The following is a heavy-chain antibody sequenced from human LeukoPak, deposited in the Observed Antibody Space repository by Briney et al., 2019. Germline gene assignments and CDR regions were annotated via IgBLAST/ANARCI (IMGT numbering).Heavy chain of an antibody. Sequence: SQTLSLTCTVSGDSISTSSHYWGWIRQPPGKGLEWIGTFYYGGTTYYNPSLKSRVTISVDTSRNQFSLGLTFVTAADTAVYYCARRDSSTPLDYWGQGTLVTVSS. J-gene: IGHJ4*02. CDR2: FYYGGTT. V-gene: IGHV4-39*01. D-gene: IGHD6-19*01. CDR3: ARRDSSTPLDY. CDR1: GDSISTSSHY.